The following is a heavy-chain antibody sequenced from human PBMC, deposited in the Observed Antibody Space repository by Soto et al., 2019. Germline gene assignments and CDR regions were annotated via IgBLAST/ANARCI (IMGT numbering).Heavy chain of an antibody. CDR3: AGDLGSSWYSFDY. D-gene: IGHD6-13*01. CDR2: IYYTGST. V-gene: IGHV4-61*01. CDR1: AGSVSSGSYY. J-gene: IGHJ4*02. Sequence: SETLSLTCTVSAGSVSSGSYYSSWIRQPPGQTLEWLGYIYYTGSTNYNPSLNSRVTISVDTSKNQFSLKLSAVTASDTAVYFWAGDLGSSWYSFDYWGQRPLVTVSS.